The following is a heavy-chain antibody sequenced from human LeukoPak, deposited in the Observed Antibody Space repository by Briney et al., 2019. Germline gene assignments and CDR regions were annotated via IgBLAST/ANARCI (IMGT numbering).Heavy chain of an antibody. V-gene: IGHV1-2*02. CDR3: ARVYLGVYYYGTSGYSHLDY. Sequence: ASVKVSCKASGYTFTDYYMHWVRQARGQGLEWMGWINPNSGGTNYAQKFQGRVTMTRDTSISTAYMELSRLRSDDTAVYYCARVYLGVYYYGTSGYSHLDYWGQGTLVTVSS. J-gene: IGHJ4*02. D-gene: IGHD3-22*01. CDR1: GYTFTDYY. CDR2: INPNSGGT.